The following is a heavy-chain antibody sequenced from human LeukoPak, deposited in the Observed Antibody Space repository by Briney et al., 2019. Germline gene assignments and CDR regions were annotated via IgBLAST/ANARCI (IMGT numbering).Heavy chain of an antibody. CDR3: AKWGDYDVLTGYYVSDY. Sequence: PGGSLRLSCAASRFTFSSYDVNWVRQAPGKGLEWVSYISSSGRTIYYADSMKSRFTISRDNSKNTLYLQINSLRAEDTAVYYCAKWGDYDVLTGYYVSDYWGQGTLVTVSS. CDR2: ISSSGRTI. V-gene: IGHV3-48*03. CDR1: RFTFSSYD. D-gene: IGHD3-9*01. J-gene: IGHJ4*02.